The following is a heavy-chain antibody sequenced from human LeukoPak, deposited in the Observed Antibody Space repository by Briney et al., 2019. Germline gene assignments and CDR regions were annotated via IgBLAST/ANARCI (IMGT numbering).Heavy chain of an antibody. D-gene: IGHD4-17*01. Sequence: GGSLRLSCAASGFTFSSYAMSWVRQAPGKGLEWVSAISGSGVSTYYADSVKGRFTISRDNAKNSLYLQMNSLRAEDTAVYYCARRTTVTNLSYYYYYMDVWGKGTTVTVSS. J-gene: IGHJ6*03. V-gene: IGHV3-23*01. CDR2: ISGSGVST. CDR3: ARRTTVTNLSYYYYYMDV. CDR1: GFTFSSYA.